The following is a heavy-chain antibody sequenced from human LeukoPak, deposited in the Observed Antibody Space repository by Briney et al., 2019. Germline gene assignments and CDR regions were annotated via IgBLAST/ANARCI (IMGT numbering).Heavy chain of an antibody. J-gene: IGHJ5*02. CDR2: IYHSGST. Sequence: SETLSLTCAVSGGSISSSNWWSWVRQPPGKGLEWIGEIYHSGSTNYNPSLKSRVTISVDKSKNQFSLKLSSVTAADTAVYYCASRAGPVGATDINWFDPWGQGTLVTVSS. V-gene: IGHV4-4*02. CDR3: ASRAGPVGATDINWFDP. D-gene: IGHD1-26*01. CDR1: GGSISSSNW.